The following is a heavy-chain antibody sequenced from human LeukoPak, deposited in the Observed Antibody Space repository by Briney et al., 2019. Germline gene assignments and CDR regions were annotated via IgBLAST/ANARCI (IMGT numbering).Heavy chain of an antibody. V-gene: IGHV4-59*01. CDR1: SGSISNYY. J-gene: IGHJ4*02. D-gene: IGHD2/OR15-2a*01. CDR3: ARELKVGNTGYYFDY. CDR2: IYYSGST. Sequence: PSETLSLTCDVSSGSISNYYWSWIRQPPGKGLEWIGYIYYSGSTNYNPSLKSRGTLSLDTSKNQSSLRLSSVTAADTAVYYCARELKVGNTGYYFDYWGQGSLVTVSS.